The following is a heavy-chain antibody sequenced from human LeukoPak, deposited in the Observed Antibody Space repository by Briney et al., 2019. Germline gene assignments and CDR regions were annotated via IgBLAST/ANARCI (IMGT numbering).Heavy chain of an antibody. CDR1: GFTFSSYA. CDR2: ISYDGSNK. V-gene: IGHV3-30-3*01. D-gene: IGHD3-22*01. CDR3: ARAPLLRTLPFDY. J-gene: IGHJ4*02. Sequence: GRSLRLSCAASGFTFSSYAMHWVRQAPGKGLEWVAVISYDGSNKYYADSVKGRFTISRDNSKNTLYLQMNSLRAEDTAVYYCARAPLLRTLPFDYWGQGTLVTVSS.